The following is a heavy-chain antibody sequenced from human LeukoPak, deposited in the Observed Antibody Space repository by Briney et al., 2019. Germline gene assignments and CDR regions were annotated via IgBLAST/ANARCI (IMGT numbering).Heavy chain of an antibody. V-gene: IGHV1-2*02. CDR3: ARSTFSPYSSSSGQYNWFDP. CDR1: GYTFTGYC. J-gene: IGHJ5*02. Sequence: ASVKVSCKASGYTFTGYCMHWVRQAPGQGLEWMGWINPNSGGTNYAQKFQGRVTMTRDTSISTAYMELSRLRSDDTAVYYCARSTFSPYSSSSGQYNWFDPWGQGTLVTVSS. D-gene: IGHD6-6*01. CDR2: INPNSGGT.